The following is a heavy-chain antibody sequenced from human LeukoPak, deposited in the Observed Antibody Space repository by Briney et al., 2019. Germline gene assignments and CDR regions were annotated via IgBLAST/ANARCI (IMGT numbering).Heavy chain of an antibody. J-gene: IGHJ4*02. CDR2: INPNSGGT. CDR1: GYIFTGYY. Sequence: ASVKVSCKASGYIFTGYYIHWVRQAPGQGLEWMGWINPNSGGTDYAQKFQGRVINTRDTSITTASMELNRLISDDTAVYYCARGLAIFGVVIPTFFDSWGQGTLVTVSS. V-gene: IGHV1-2*02. CDR3: ARGLAIFGVVIPTFFDS. D-gene: IGHD3-3*01.